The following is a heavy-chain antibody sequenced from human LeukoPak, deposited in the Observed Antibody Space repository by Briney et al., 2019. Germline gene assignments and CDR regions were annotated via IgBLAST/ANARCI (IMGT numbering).Heavy chain of an antibody. CDR3: VRDTYRIAVAGSSGLGY. CDR2: IKQDGSEK. Sequence: GGSLRLSCAASGFTFGTYWRGWVRQAPGKGLEWVANIKQDGSEKSYVDSVKGRFTISRDNVKNSVYLQMHSLRAEDTAIYYCVRDTYRIAVAGSSGLGYWGQGTLVTVSS. J-gene: IGHJ4*02. CDR1: GFTFGTYW. D-gene: IGHD6-19*01. V-gene: IGHV3-7*01.